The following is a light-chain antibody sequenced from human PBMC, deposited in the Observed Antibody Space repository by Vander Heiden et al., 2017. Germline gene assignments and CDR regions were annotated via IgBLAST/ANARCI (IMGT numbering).Light chain of an antibody. CDR3: QQTYGTPIT. Sequence: DIQMTQSPSSLSASVGDRVTITCRASQSISSYLNWYQHRPGKAPNLLIYVASTLQTGVPSRFSGSGSGTDFTLTITNLQPEDFAIYYCQQTYGTPITFGQGTRLDIK. V-gene: IGKV1-39*01. CDR1: QSISSY. J-gene: IGKJ5*01. CDR2: VAS.